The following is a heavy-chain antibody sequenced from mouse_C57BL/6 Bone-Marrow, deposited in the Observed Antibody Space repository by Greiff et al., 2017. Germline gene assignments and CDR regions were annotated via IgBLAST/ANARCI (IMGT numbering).Heavy chain of an antibody. CDR2: IWWDADK. Sequence: QVTLKVSGPGILQPSQTLSLTCSFSGFSLSTFGMGVGWIRQPSGKGLEWLAHIWWDADKYSNPALKSRLTISKDTSKNQVFLKIANVDTADTATYYCARKRIYYDYDETYWGQGTLVTVAA. CDR3: ARKRIYYDYDETY. D-gene: IGHD2-4*01. CDR1: GFSLSTFGMG. J-gene: IGHJ3*01. V-gene: IGHV8-8*01.